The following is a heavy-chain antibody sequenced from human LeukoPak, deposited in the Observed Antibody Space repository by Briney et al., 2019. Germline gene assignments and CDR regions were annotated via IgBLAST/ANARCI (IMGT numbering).Heavy chain of an antibody. CDR1: GFTFSTYA. J-gene: IGHJ4*02. D-gene: IGHD3-22*01. CDR2: ITGSGSTT. V-gene: IGHV3-23*01. CDR3: AREWRGYDSSGYYREGFDY. Sequence: GGSLRLSCAASGFTFSTYAMTWVRQAPGKGLEWVSSITGSGSTTFYADSLKGQFTISRDNAKNTLYLQMNSLRAEDTAVYYCAREWRGYDSSGYYREGFDYWGQGTLVTVSS.